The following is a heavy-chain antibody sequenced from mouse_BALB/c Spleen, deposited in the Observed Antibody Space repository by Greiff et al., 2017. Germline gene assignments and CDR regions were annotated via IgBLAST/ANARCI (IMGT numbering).Heavy chain of an antibody. CDR1: GYAFSSYW. V-gene: IGHV1-80*01. J-gene: IGHJ2*01. D-gene: IGHD2-1*01. Sequence: VQLQQSGAELVRPGSSVKISCKASGYAFSSYWMNWVKQRPGQGLEWIGQIYPGDGDTNYNGKFKGKATLTADKSSSTAYMQLSSLTSDDSAVYFCARDGNYGYWGQGTTLTVSS. CDR2: IYPGDGDT. CDR3: ARDGNYGY.